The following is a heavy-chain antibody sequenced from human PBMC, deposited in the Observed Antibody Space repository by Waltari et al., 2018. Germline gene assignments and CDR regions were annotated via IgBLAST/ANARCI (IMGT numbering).Heavy chain of an antibody. CDR1: GYSINSGYY. CDR3: SRQVLGYCTSAACRRLES. V-gene: IGHV4-38-2*01. J-gene: IGHJ4*02. D-gene: IGHD2-2*03. CDR2: IYPAGDT. Sequence: QVQLQESGPGLVKPSETLSLTCDVSGYSINSGYYWGWIRPSPGKGLEWIANIYPAGDTFYNPSLKSRVTISMDTSKNQFSLKLNSVTAADTAVYFCSRQVLGYCTSAACRRLESWGQGTLVTVSS.